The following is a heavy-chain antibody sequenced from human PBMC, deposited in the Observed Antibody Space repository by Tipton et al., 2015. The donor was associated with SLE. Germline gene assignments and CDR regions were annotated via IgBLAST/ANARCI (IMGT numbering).Heavy chain of an antibody. V-gene: IGHV5-51*03. CDR3: ARVRAYFVVVIIYEY. J-gene: IGHJ4*02. CDR2: IYPPDSDT. CDR1: GYSFASYW. D-gene: IGHD3-3*01. Sequence: VQLVQSGAKVKKSGESLKISCKGSGYSFASYWIGWVRQMPEKGLEWMGLIYPPDSDTRYSPSFQGRVTLSVDKSISTAYPQWSSLKASDTAMYYCARVRAYFVVVIIYEYWGQGTLVTVSS.